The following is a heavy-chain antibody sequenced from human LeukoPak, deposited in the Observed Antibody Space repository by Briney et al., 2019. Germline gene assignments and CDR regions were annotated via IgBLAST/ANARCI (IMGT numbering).Heavy chain of an antibody. CDR3: ARGSGLYDSSGYLGY. D-gene: IGHD3-22*01. J-gene: IGHJ4*02. Sequence: ASVKVSCKASGYTFTRYGISWVRQAPGQGLEWMGWISAYNGNTNYAQKLQGRVTMTTDTSTSTAYMELRSLRSDDTAVYYCARGSGLYDSSGYLGYWGQGTLVTVSS. CDR1: GYTFTRYG. CDR2: ISAYNGNT. V-gene: IGHV1-18*01.